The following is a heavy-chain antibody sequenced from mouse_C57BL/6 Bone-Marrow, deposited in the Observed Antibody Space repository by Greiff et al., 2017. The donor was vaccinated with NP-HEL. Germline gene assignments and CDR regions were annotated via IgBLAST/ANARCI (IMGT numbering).Heavy chain of an antibody. V-gene: IGHV1-55*01. CDR1: GYTFTSYW. D-gene: IGHD1-1*01. J-gene: IGHJ3*01. CDR2: IYPGSGST. Sequence: QVQLQQPGAELVKPGASVKMSCKASGYTFTSYWLTWVKQRPGQGLEWIGDIYPGSGSTNYNEKFKSKATLTVDTSSSTAYMQLSSLTSEDSAVYYCARGGYGSSYVTFAYWGQGTLVTVSA. CDR3: ARGGYGSSYVTFAY.